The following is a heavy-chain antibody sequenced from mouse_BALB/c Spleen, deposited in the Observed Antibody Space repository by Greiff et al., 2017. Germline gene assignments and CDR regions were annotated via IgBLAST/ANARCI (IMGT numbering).Heavy chain of an antibody. CDR1: GFTFSSYA. J-gene: IGHJ4*01. V-gene: IGHV5-9-4*01. CDR2: ISSGGSYT. CDR3: ARDLDYGYYYAMDY. D-gene: IGHD1-2*01. Sequence: EVKLQESGGGLVKPGGSLKLSCAASGFTFSSYAMSWVRQSPEKRLEWVAEISSGGSYTYYPDTVTGRFTISRDNAKNTLYLEMSSLRSEDTAMYYCARDLDYGYYYAMDYWGQGTSVTVSS.